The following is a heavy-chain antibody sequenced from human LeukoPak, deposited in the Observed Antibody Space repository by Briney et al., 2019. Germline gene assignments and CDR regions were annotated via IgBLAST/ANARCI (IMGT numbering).Heavy chain of an antibody. J-gene: IGHJ4*02. CDR2: SRNKASSYTT. V-gene: IGHV3-72*01. Sequence: GGSLRLSCAASGFKFSDHYIDWVRQAPGEGLEWVGRSRNKASSYTTEYAASVEGRFTISRDVSESSLYLQMNSLRAEDTAMYYCAGGAGYWGQGTLVTVSS. CDR3: AGGAGY. CDR1: GFKFSDHY.